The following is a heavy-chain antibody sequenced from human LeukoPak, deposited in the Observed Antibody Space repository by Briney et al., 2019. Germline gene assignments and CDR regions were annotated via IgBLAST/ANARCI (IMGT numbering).Heavy chain of an antibody. CDR2: IYYSGST. D-gene: IGHD3-22*01. CDR3: ARYYDSSQGIDY. CDR1: GGSISSGDYY. J-gene: IGHJ4*02. V-gene: IGHV4-30-4*01. Sequence: SETLSLTCTVSGGSISSGDYYWSWIRQPPGKGLEWIGYIYYSGSTYYNPSLKSRVTISVDTSKNQFSLKLSSVTAADTAVYYCARYYDSSQGIDYWGQRTLATVSS.